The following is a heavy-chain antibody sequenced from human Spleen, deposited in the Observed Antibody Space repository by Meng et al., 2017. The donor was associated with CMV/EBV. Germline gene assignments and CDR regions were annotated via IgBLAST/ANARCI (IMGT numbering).Heavy chain of an antibody. CDR2: MSGSGGAT. CDR3: AKDGGSYHPWYYFDY. Sequence: GESLKISCAASGFTFSGYAMTWVRQTPGKGLEWVSVMSGSGGATYYADSVQGRFTISRDNSKNTLYLQMNSLRVEDTALYFCAKDGGSYHPWYYFDYWGQGTLVTVSS. D-gene: IGHD1-26*01. CDR1: GFTFSGYA. J-gene: IGHJ4*02. V-gene: IGHV3-23*01.